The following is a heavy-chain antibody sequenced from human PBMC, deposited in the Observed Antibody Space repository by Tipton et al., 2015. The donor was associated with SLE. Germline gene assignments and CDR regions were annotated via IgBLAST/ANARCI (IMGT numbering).Heavy chain of an antibody. D-gene: IGHD7-27*01. J-gene: IGHJ3*02. CDR2: IYSSGST. CDR3: ARAGTWVDAFDI. V-gene: IGHV4-4*08. Sequence: TLSLTCTVSGGSISRYYWSWIRQFPGKGLEWIGYIYSSGSTNYNPSLQSRVTMSVDTSKNHFSLKLSSVTAADTAVYYCARAGTWVDAFDIWGQGTMVTVSS. CDR1: GGSISRYY.